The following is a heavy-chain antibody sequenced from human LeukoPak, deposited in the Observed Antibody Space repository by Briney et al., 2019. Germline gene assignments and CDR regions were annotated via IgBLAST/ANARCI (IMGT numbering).Heavy chain of an antibody. D-gene: IGHD5-18*01. CDR2: IYYSGST. CDR3: ARDLCGYSYGCFDY. J-gene: IGHJ4*02. Sequence: SETLSLTCTVSGGSISSGGYYWSWIRQPPGKGLEWIGYIYYSGSTNYNPSLKSRVTISVDTSENQFSLKLSSVTAADTAVYYCARDLCGYSYGCFDYWGQGTLVTVSS. CDR1: GGSISSGGYY. V-gene: IGHV4-61*08.